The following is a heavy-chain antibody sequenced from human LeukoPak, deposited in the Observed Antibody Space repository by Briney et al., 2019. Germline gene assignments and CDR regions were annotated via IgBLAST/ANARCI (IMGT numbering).Heavy chain of an antibody. CDR3: ARVVVISNYYYGMDV. J-gene: IGHJ6*02. CDR2: INPNSGGT. Sequence: ASVKVACKASGYTFTGCYMHWVRQAPGQGLEWMGWINPNSGGTNYAQKFQGRVTMTRDTSISTAYMELSRLRSDDTAVYYCARVVVISNYYYGMDVWGQGTTVTVSS. CDR1: GYTFTGCY. D-gene: IGHD3-22*01. V-gene: IGHV1-2*02.